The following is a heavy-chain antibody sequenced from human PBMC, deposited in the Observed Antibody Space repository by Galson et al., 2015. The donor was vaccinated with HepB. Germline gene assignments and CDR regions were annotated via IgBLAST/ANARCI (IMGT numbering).Heavy chain of an antibody. J-gene: IGHJ4*02. Sequence: SLRLSCAASGLTFSSYAMNWVRQAPGKGLEWVAVLSSHGDNEYYADSVKGRFTISRDNFENTVYLQMHSLRVEDTAVYYCARTFYFDYWGQGALVTVSS. D-gene: IGHD3-16*01. CDR1: GLTFSSYA. CDR3: ARTFYFDY. V-gene: IGHV3-30*04. CDR2: LSSHGDNE.